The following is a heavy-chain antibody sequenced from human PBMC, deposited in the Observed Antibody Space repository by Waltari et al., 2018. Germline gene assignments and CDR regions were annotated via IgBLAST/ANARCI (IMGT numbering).Heavy chain of an antibody. CDR1: GGSISSGDYY. V-gene: IGHV4-30-4*08. CDR2: IYYSGST. D-gene: IGHD4-17*01. J-gene: IGHJ6*03. CDR3: ARVDYGDYVGYYYYMDV. Sequence: QVQLQESGPGLVKPSQTLSLTCTVSGGSISSGDYYWSWIRQPPGKGLEWIGYIYYSGSTYYTPSLKSRVTISVDTSKIQFSLKLSSVTAADTAVYYCARVDYGDYVGYYYYMDVWGKGTTVTVSS.